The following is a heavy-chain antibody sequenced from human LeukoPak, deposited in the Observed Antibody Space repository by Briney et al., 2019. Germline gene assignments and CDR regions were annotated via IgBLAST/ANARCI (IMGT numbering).Heavy chain of an antibody. CDR1: GYPINSGYD. CDR3: AREVRIAAAGPFDP. J-gene: IGHJ5*02. CDR2: IHSSGVT. V-gene: IGHV4-38-2*02. Sequence: SETLSLTCSVSGYPINSGYDWGWVRQPPGKGLEWIASIHSSGVTYYNLALRSRVTISVDTSKNQFSLKLSSVTAADTAVYYCAREVRIAAAGPFDPWGQGTLVTVSS. D-gene: IGHD6-13*01.